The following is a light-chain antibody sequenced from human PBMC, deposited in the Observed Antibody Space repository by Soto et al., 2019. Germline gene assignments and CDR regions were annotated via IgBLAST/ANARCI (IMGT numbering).Light chain of an antibody. V-gene: IGKV3-11*01. CDR1: QSVSSY. CDR2: DAS. CDR3: QRRSNWPRT. Sequence: EIVLTQSPATLSLSPGERATLSCRASQSVSSYLAWYQQKPGQAPRLLIYDASNRATGIPARFSGSGSGTDFTLTLSSLEPEDFAVYYCQRRSNWPRTVGQWTRREIK. J-gene: IGKJ5*01.